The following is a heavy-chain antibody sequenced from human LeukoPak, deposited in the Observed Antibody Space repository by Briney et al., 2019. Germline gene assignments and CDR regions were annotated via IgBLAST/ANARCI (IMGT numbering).Heavy chain of an antibody. CDR3: TRALGAYASYFDY. D-gene: IGHD3-16*01. V-gene: IGHV3-74*01. CDR1: GVTFSSYW. CDR2: INSDGRST. Sequence: GGSLRLSCAASGVTFSSYWMHWVRQAPGKGLVWVSRINSDGRSTSYADSVKGRFTISRDNAKNTLYLQMNSLRAEDTAVYYCTRALGAYASYFDYWGQGTLVTVSS. J-gene: IGHJ4*02.